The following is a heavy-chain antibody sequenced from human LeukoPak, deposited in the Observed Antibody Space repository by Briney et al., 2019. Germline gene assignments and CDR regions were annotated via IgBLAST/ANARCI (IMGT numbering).Heavy chain of an antibody. Sequence: SETLSLTCTVSGGSISSYYWSWIRQPPGKGLEWIGYIYYSGSTNYNPSLKSRVTISVDTSKNQFSLKLSSVIAADTAVYYCARCSGSYYLSWFDPWGQGTLVTVSS. CDR2: IYYSGST. J-gene: IGHJ5*02. D-gene: IGHD1-26*01. V-gene: IGHV4-59*01. CDR1: GGSISSYY. CDR3: ARCSGSYYLSWFDP.